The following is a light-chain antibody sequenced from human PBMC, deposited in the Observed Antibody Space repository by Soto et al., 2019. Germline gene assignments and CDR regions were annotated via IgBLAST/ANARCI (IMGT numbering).Light chain of an antibody. CDR3: LQYYNYPRT. V-gene: IGKV1-6*01. Sequence: AIQMTQSPSSLSASIGDRVTITCRASQDIRNELGWYQQKPGKAPQVLISAASSLEDGVPSRFSGSGSGTDFTLTISSLRPEDFATYFCLQYYNYPRTFGQGTKVEIK. J-gene: IGKJ1*01. CDR1: QDIRNE. CDR2: AAS.